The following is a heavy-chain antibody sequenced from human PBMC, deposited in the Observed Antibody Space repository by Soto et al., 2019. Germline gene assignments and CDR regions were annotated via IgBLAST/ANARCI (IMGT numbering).Heavy chain of an antibody. CDR3: ARIPYDILTGYGYYGMDV. J-gene: IGHJ6*02. V-gene: IGHV4-61*01. CDR1: GGSVSSGSYY. D-gene: IGHD3-9*01. CDR2: IYYSGST. Sequence: TLSLICTVSGGSVSSGSYYWSWIRQPPGKGLEWIGYIYYSGSTNYNPSLKSRVTISVDTSKNQFSLKLSSVTAADTAVYYCARIPYDILTGYGYYGMDVWGQGTTVTVSS.